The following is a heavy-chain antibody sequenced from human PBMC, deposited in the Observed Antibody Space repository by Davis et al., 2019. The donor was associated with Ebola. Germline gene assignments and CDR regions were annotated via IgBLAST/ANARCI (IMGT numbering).Heavy chain of an antibody. CDR3: ATTPQYSSGQNKPFDY. CDR2: ISTNGETT. D-gene: IGHD6-19*01. J-gene: IGHJ4*02. Sequence: GESLKISCAATGFIFSGYAMQWVRQAPGKGLQSVARISTNGETTYYADSVKGRFTISRDNSKNTLYLQMNSLRAEDTAVYYCATTPQYSSGQNKPFDYWGQGTLVTVSS. V-gene: IGHV3-64*04. CDR1: GFIFSGYA.